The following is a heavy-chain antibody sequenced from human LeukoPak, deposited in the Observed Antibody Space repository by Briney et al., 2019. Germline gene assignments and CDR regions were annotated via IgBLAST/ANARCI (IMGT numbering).Heavy chain of an antibody. CDR1: GYNFGDYY. Sequence: ASVKVSCKASGYNFGDYYMHWVRQAPGQGFEWMGWIHPKSGGTRYVQEFQDRVSMTRDTSISTLYMELNSLRSDDTAVYYCAREGIELDYYDAFDYWGQGALVTVSS. CDR3: AREGIELDYYDAFDY. J-gene: IGHJ4*02. CDR2: IHPKSGGT. D-gene: IGHD3-3*01. V-gene: IGHV1-2*02.